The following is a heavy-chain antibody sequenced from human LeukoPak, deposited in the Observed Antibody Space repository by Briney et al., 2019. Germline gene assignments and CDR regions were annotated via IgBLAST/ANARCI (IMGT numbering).Heavy chain of an antibody. CDR1: GGSFSGYY. CDR3: ARGVDQDIVVVPAAVNVSLGYFDY. J-gene: IGHJ4*02. Sequence: SETLSLTCAVYGGSFSGYYWSWIRQPPGKGLEWIGEINHSGSTNYNPSLKSRVTISVDTSKYQFSLKLSSVTAADTAVYYCARGVDQDIVVVPAAVNVSLGYFDYWGQGTLVTVSS. D-gene: IGHD2-2*01. CDR2: INHSGST. V-gene: IGHV4-34*01.